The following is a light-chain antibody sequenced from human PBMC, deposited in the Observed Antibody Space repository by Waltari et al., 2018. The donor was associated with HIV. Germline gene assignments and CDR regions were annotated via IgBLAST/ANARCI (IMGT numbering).Light chain of an antibody. V-gene: IGKV3-20*01. CDR1: QTVNNNF. CDR3: QQYGSSPLT. Sequence: DIVLSQSPATLSLSPGDRATLSCRASQTVNNNFLNRYQQKHGQSPRLLISDASARAAGIPDRFSASGSGTDFTLTINRLEPEDSAVYYCQQYGSSPLTFGGGTKVEI. CDR2: DAS. J-gene: IGKJ4*01.